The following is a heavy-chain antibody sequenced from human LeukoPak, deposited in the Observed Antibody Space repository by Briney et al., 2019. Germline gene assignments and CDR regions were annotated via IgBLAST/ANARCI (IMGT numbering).Heavy chain of an antibody. J-gene: IGHJ4*02. CDR2: IYHSGNT. D-gene: IGHD3-22*01. CDR3: ARLVYDSRGYYFDY. CDR1: GGSISSYY. Sequence: SETLSLTCTVSGGSISSYYWSWIRQPPGEGLEWIGFIYHSGNTNYNPSLKSRVTISVDTSKNQFSLKLRSVTAADTAVYHCARLVYDSRGYYFDYWGQGTLVTVSS. V-gene: IGHV4-59*08.